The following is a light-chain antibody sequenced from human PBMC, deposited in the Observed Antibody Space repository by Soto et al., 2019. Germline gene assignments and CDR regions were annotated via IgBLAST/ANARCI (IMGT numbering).Light chain of an antibody. Sequence: IALTQSPGTLSLSPGERATLSCRASQPITSRYLAWYQHQPGQAPRLLIYRTFARAPGIPDRFSGGGSGTDFTLTISRLEREDFAVYYCQQYDTSPPTFGQGTRLDIK. J-gene: IGKJ5*01. CDR2: RTF. V-gene: IGKV3-20*01. CDR1: QPITSRY. CDR3: QQYDTSPPT.